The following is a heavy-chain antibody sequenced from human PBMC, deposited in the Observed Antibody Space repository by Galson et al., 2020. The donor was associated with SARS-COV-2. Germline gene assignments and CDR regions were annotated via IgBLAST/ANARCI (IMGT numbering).Heavy chain of an antibody. J-gene: IGHJ4*02. CDR1: GFTFSSYG. V-gene: IGHV3-33*01. CDR3: ARDSLRLWFGENYFDY. Sequence: GGSLRLSCAASGFTFSSYGMHWVRQAPGKGLEWVAVIWYDGSNKYYADSVKGRFTISRDNSKNTLYLQMNSLRAEDTAVYYCARDSLRLWFGENYFDYWGQGTLVTVSS. CDR2: IWYDGSNK. D-gene: IGHD3-10*01.